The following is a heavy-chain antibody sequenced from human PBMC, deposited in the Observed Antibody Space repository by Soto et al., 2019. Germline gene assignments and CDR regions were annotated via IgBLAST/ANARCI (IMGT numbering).Heavy chain of an antibody. CDR3: ARDLIAAANWFDP. D-gene: IGHD6-13*01. CDR1: GYTFTSYA. CDR2: INAGNGNT. V-gene: IGHV1-3*01. Sequence: ASVKVSCKASGYTFTSYAMHWVRQAPGQRLEWMGWINAGNGNTKYSQKFQGRVTITRDTSASTAYMELSSLRSEDTAVYYCARDLIAAANWFDPWGQGTLVTVSS. J-gene: IGHJ5*02.